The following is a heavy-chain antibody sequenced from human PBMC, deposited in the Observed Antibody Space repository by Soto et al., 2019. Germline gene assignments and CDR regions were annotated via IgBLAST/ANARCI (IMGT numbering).Heavy chain of an antibody. Sequence: QVPLVESGGGVVQPGRSLRLSCVASGLTFSTQGMHWVRQAPGKGLEWVGVIYNDGSTTYYADSVKGRFTISRDNSKNTLYLQMNSLRAEDTAVYYCARNPSGVDIASTKDWGQGTLVTVSS. CDR2: IYNDGSTT. CDR3: ARNPSGVDIASTKD. V-gene: IGHV3-33*01. J-gene: IGHJ4*02. D-gene: IGHD5-12*01. CDR1: GLTFSTQG.